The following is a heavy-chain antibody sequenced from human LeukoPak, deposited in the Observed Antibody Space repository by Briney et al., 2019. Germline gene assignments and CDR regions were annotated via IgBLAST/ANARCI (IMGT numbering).Heavy chain of an antibody. J-gene: IGHJ3*02. CDR3: ARYPPGYSSGWYANGGAFDI. V-gene: IGHV1-69*05. CDR1: GGTFSSYA. CDR2: IIPIFGTA. D-gene: IGHD6-19*01. Sequence: ASVKVSCKASGGTFSSYAISWVRQAPGQGLEWMGGIIPIFGTANYAQKFQGRVTITTDESTSTAYMELSSLRSEDTAVYYCARYPPGYSSGWYANGGAFDIWGQGTMVTVSS.